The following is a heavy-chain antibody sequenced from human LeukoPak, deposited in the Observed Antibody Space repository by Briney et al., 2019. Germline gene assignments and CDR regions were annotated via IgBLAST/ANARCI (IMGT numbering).Heavy chain of an antibody. V-gene: IGHV3-30*02. Sequence: GGSLRLSCAASGFTLSTYGIHWVRQAPGKGLEWVAFIRYDGTNKWYADSVKGRFTISRDNSKNMLYLQMNSLRAGDTAVYHCAKDRDYGDYPSAYYYYMDVWGKGTTVTVSS. CDR1: GFTLSTYG. J-gene: IGHJ6*03. CDR3: AKDRDYGDYPSAYYYYMDV. CDR2: IRYDGTNK. D-gene: IGHD4-17*01.